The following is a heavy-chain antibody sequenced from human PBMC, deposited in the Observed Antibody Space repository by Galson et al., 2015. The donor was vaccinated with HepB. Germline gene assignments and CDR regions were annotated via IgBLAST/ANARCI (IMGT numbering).Heavy chain of an antibody. J-gene: IGHJ4*02. Sequence: SLRLSCAASGFTFSNYGMHWVRKAPGKGLEWVAYIRYNGFTKYYGDSVTGRFTISRDNSKNTLYLQMNSLRPEDTALYHCARNTPASGYHGLHYGGQGTLVTVSS. CDR3: ARNTPASGYHGLHY. V-gene: IGHV3-30*02. CDR2: IRYNGFTK. D-gene: IGHD6-25*01. CDR1: GFTFSNYG.